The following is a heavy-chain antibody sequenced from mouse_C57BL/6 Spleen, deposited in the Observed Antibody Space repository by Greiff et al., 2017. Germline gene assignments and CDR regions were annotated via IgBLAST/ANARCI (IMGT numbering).Heavy chain of an antibody. CDR1: GYTFTSYW. CDR2: IDPSDSYT. D-gene: IGHD1-1*01. J-gene: IGHJ2*01. CDR3: ARSYGSSYPDY. V-gene: IGHV1-69*01. Sequence: QVQLQQPGAELVMPGASVKLSCKASGYTFTSYWMHWVKQRPGQGLEWIGEIDPSDSYTNYNQKFKGKSTLTVDKSSSTAYMQLSSLTSEDSAVYYCARSYGSSYPDYWGQGTTRTVSS.